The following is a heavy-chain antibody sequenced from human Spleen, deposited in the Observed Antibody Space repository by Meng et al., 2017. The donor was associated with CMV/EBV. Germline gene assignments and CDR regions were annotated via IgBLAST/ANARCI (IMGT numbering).Heavy chain of an antibody. CDR2: ISSNSSTI. CDR1: GFTFSSYS. V-gene: IGHV3-48*04. Sequence: GESLKISCAASGFTFSSYSMNWVRQAPGKGLEWGSYISSNSSTIYYADSVKGRFTISRDNAKNSLYPQMNSLRAEDTAVYYCARDQAGGFDPWGQGTLVTVSS. CDR3: ARDQAGGFDP. J-gene: IGHJ5*02.